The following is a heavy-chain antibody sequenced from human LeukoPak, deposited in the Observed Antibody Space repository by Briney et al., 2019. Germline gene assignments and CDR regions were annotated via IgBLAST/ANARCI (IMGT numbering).Heavy chain of an antibody. CDR1: GDSISSVSYH. D-gene: IGHD2-21*02. CDR3: ARGAYWGSDCYLDY. V-gene: IGHV4-61*02. J-gene: IGHJ4*02. Sequence: SQTLSLTCTVSGDSISSVSYHWRWIRQPAGKGLEWIGRIYTSGSTNYNPSLKSRVNLTVATSKHQFSLKLSSLTAAPTAFDYCARGAYWGSDCYLDYWGQGTLVTVSS. CDR2: IYTSGST.